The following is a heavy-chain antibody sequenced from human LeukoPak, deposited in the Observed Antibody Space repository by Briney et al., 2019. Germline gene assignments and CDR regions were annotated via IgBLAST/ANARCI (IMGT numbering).Heavy chain of an antibody. CDR3: ARPGGVVGGWGAAFDI. CDR2: ISSSGTTI. D-gene: IGHD3-10*01. V-gene: IGHV3-48*03. CDR1: GFTFSSYE. Sequence: GGSLRLSCAASGFTFSSYEMNWVRQAPGKGLEWVSYISSSGTTIYYADSVKGRFTISRDNSKNTLYLQMNSLRAEDTAVYYCARPGGVVGGWGAAFDIWGQGTMVTVSS. J-gene: IGHJ3*02.